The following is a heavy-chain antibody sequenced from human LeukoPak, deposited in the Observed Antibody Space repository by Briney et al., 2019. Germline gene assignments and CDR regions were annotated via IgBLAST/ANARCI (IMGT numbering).Heavy chain of an antibody. V-gene: IGHV1-18*01. CDR1: GYSFTNYG. D-gene: IGHD7-27*01. Sequence: GASVKVSCKASGYSFTNYGISWVRQAPGQGLEWMGWISAYNDNAHYAQGLERRVTMTSETSTRTAYMELRSLRSDDTAVYYCARSTLGIEFDYWGQGSLVTVSS. CDR2: ISAYNDNA. CDR3: ARSTLGIEFDY. J-gene: IGHJ4*02.